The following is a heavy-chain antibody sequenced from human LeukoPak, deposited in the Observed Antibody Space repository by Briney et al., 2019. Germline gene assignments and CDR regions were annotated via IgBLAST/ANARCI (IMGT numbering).Heavy chain of an antibody. CDR3: ARDGPPVGAGDFDY. Sequence: PGGSLRLSCAASGFSVSLYSMGWVRQAPGKGLEWISYIGSSSIYADSVKGRFTISRDSAKNSLYLQTNSLRGEDTAVYYCARDGPPVGAGDFDYWGQGTPVTVSS. CDR2: IGSSSI. D-gene: IGHD3-10*01. J-gene: IGHJ4*02. CDR1: GFSVSLYS. V-gene: IGHV3-48*01.